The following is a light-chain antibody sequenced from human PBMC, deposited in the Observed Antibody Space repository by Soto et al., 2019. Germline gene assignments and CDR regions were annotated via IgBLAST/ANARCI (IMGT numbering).Light chain of an antibody. V-gene: IGLV2-18*02. CDR2: EVS. Sequence: SALTQPPSVSGSPGQSVPISCTGTSSDVGSYNRVSWYQQPPGTAPKLMIYEVSNRPSGVPDRFSGSKSGNTASLTISGLQAEDEADYYCSSYTSSSTLVFGRGTKLTVL. CDR3: SSYTSSSTLV. J-gene: IGLJ2*01. CDR1: SSDVGSYNR.